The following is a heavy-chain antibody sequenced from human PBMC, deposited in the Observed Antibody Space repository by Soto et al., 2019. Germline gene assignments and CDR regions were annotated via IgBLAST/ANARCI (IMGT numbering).Heavy chain of an antibody. J-gene: IGHJ3*02. Sequence: EVQLVESGGGLVQPGGSLRLSCAVSGSIFSDHYMDWVRQAPGKGLEWVGRIGKKANNYATYYAASVTGRFTISRDDSKNSLYLQLHSLKAEDTAVYSCTRGYSGVSIYAFDIWGPGTMVTVSS. CDR2: IGKKANNYAT. D-gene: IGHD1-26*01. CDR3: TRGYSGVSIYAFDI. CDR1: GSIFSDHY. V-gene: IGHV3-72*01.